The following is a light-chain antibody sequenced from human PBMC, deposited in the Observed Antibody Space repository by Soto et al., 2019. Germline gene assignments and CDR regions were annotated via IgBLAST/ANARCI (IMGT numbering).Light chain of an antibody. CDR2: AAS. Sequence: DIQMTQSPSSLSAYVGDRVTITCRASQGIRNDLGWYQQKPGKAPKRLIYAASSLQSGVASRFRRSGSGTEFSLTISSLRTVDFATYSCLPENSYSRTFGQGTKVEIK. CDR1: QGIRND. CDR3: LPENSYSRT. V-gene: IGKV1-17*01. J-gene: IGKJ1*01.